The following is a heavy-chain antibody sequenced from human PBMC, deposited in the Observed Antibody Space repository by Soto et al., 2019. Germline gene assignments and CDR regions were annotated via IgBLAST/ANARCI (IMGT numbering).Heavy chain of an antibody. D-gene: IGHD2-21*02. Sequence: DVQLVESGGGLVQPGGSLRLSCAASGFTFSSYSMNWVRQAPGKGLEWLSYISSGSSTIYYEASVKGRFTISRDNAKNSLYLQMNSLRAEDTAVYYCARVEKGDNQDTGCFYFYYMDVWGKGTTVTVSS. CDR3: ARVEKGDNQDTGCFYFYYMDV. CDR1: GFTFSSYS. J-gene: IGHJ6*03. V-gene: IGHV3-48*01. CDR2: ISSGSSTI.